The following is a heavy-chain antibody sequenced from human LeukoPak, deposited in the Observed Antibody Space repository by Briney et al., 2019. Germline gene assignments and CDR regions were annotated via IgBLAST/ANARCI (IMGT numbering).Heavy chain of an antibody. D-gene: IGHD6-13*01. CDR1: GYTFTSYY. V-gene: IGHV1-46*01. CDR3: ARDLKQQLVLRYSDY. CDR2: INPSGGST. J-gene: IGHJ4*02. Sequence: ASVKVSCKASGYTFTSYYMHWVRQAPGQGLERMGIINPSGGSTSYAQKFQGRVTMTRDTSTSTVYMELSSLRSEDTAVYYCARDLKQQLVLRYSDYWGQGTLVTVSS.